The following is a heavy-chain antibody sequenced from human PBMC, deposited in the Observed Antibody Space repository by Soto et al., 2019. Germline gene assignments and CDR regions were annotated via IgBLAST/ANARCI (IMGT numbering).Heavy chain of an antibody. CDR1: GFTVSSNY. CDR2: IYSGGST. Sequence: GGSLRLSCAASGFTVSSNYMSWVRQAPGKGLEWVSVIYSGGSTYYADSVKGRFTISRDNSKNTLYLQMNSLRAEDTAVYYCARDISENYYYYMDVWGKGTTVTVSS. V-gene: IGHV3-66*01. J-gene: IGHJ6*03. CDR3: ARDISENYYYYMDV.